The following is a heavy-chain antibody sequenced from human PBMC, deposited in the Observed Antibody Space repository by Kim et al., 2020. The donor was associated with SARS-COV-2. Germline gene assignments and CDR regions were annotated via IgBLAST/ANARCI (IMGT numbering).Heavy chain of an antibody. Sequence: GESLKISCKGSGYSFSSYWISWVRQMPGKGLEWMGRIDPSDSYTNYSPSFQSHVTISADKSISTAYLQWSSLKASDTAMYYCARRGSDTAMDIDYWGQGTLVTVSS. J-gene: IGHJ4*02. CDR2: IDPSDSYT. CDR1: GYSFSSYW. V-gene: IGHV5-10-1*01. CDR3: ARRGSDTAMDIDY. D-gene: IGHD5-18*01.